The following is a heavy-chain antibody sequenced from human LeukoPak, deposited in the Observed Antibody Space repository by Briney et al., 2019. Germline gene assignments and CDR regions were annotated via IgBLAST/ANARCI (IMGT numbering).Heavy chain of an antibody. Sequence: SETLSLTCAVYGGSFSGYYWSWIRQPPGKGLEWIGEINHSGSTNYNPSLKSRVTISVDTSKNQFSLKLSSVTAADTAVYYCARGRYYYGSGSYYNGPYYYGMDVWGQGTTVTVSS. J-gene: IGHJ6*02. CDR2: INHSGST. V-gene: IGHV4-34*01. D-gene: IGHD3-10*01. CDR1: GGSFSGYY. CDR3: ARGRYYYGSGSYYNGPYYYGMDV.